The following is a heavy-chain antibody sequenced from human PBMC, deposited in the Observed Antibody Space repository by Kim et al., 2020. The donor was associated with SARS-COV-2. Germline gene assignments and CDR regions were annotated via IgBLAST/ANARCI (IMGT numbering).Heavy chain of an antibody. CDR3: AKQGGSPYDYGDYFDY. Sequence: GGSLRLSCAASGFTFSSYAMSWVRQAPGKGLEWVSAISGSGGSTYYADSVKGRFTISRDNSKNTLYLQMNSLRAEDTAVYYCAKQGGSPYDYGDYFDYWGQGTLVTVSS. CDR1: GFTFSSYA. V-gene: IGHV3-23*01. J-gene: IGHJ4*02. D-gene: IGHD4-17*01. CDR2: ISGSGGST.